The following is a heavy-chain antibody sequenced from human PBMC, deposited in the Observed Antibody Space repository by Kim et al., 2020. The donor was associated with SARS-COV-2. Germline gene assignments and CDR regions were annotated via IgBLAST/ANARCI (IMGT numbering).Heavy chain of an antibody. Sequence: SETLSLTCAVYGGSFSGYYWSWIRQPPGKGLEWIGEINHSGSTNYNPSLKSRVTISVDTSKNQFSLKLSSVTAADTAVYYCARVRVSSSGRQSTSPKHLYYYGMDVWGQGTTVTVSS. D-gene: IGHD3-22*01. J-gene: IGHJ6*02. V-gene: IGHV4-34*01. CDR3: ARVRVSSSGRQSTSPKHLYYYGMDV. CDR2: INHSGST. CDR1: GGSFSGYY.